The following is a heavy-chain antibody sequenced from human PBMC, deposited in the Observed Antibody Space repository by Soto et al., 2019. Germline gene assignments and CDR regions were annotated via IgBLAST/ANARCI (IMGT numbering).Heavy chain of an antibody. J-gene: IGHJ4*02. CDR2: ISYDGTNK. V-gene: IGHV3-30*18. Sequence: QMQLVESEGGVVQPGRSLRLSCAASGFSINSYGMHWVRQAPGKGLEWVAFISYDGTNKFYGDSVKGRFTISRDNSKSTLYLQMNSLRPEDTAVYYCAKTGVSVVRGVPQGFDYWGQGTLVTVSS. CDR3: AKTGVSVVRGVPQGFDY. CDR1: GFSINSYG. D-gene: IGHD3-10*01.